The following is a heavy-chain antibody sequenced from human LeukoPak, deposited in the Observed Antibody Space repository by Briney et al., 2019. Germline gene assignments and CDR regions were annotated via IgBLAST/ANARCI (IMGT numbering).Heavy chain of an antibody. J-gene: IGHJ4*02. V-gene: IGHV3-53*01. Sequence: GGSLRLSCAASGFTVSSNYMSWVRQAPGKGLEWVSVIYSGGSTYYADSVKGRFTISRDNSKNTLYLQMNSLRAEDTAVYYCARDDMWSGSGRADYWGREPWSPSPQ. CDR3: ARDDMWSGSGRADY. D-gene: IGHD6-19*01. CDR2: IYSGGST. CDR1: GFTVSSNY.